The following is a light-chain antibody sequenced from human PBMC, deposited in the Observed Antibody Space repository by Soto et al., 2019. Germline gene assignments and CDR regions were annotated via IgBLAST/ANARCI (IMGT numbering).Light chain of an antibody. Sequence: QAVVTQEPSLTVSPGGTVTLTCGSSTGAVTSGHYPYWFQQRPGQAPKTLIYDANNKYPWTPARFSGSLFGGKATLTLSGAKPEDEAEYYCLLQYSEIRVFGGGTKLTVL. CDR3: LLQYSEIRV. J-gene: IGLJ3*02. CDR2: DAN. V-gene: IGLV7-46*01. CDR1: TGAVTSGHY.